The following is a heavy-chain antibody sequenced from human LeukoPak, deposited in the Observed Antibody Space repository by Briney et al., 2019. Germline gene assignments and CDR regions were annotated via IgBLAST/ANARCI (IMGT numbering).Heavy chain of an antibody. CDR3: ARGGGLDV. Sequence: GGSLRLSCEASGFTFSSYWMNWARQAPGKGLGWVASINHNGNVNYYVDSVKGRFTISRDNAKNSLYLQMSNLRAEDTAVYFCARGGGLDVWGQGATVTVS. D-gene: IGHD3-16*01. CDR1: GFTFSSYW. V-gene: IGHV3-7*03. J-gene: IGHJ6*02. CDR2: INHNGNVN.